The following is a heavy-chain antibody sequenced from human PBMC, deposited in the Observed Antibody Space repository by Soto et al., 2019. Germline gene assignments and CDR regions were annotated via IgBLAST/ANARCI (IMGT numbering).Heavy chain of an antibody. CDR2: ISGSGGST. V-gene: IGHV3-23*01. J-gene: IGHJ4*02. CDR1: GFTFSSYA. Sequence: GGSLRLSCAASGFTFSSYAMSRVRQAPGKGLEWVSAISGSGGSTYYADSVKGRFTISRDNSKNTLYLQMNSLRAEDTAVYYCARRYRGRYYFDYWGQGTLVTVSS. CDR3: ARRYRGRYYFDY. D-gene: IGHD2-2*01.